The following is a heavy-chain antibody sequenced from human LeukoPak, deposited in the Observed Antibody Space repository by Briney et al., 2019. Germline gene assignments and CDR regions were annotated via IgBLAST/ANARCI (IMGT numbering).Heavy chain of an antibody. V-gene: IGHV5-51*01. J-gene: IGHJ4*02. CDR2: IYPGDSDT. CDR1: GYSFTSYW. CDR3: ARPYTAMGEYYFDY. Sequence: GESLKISCEGSGYSFTSYWIGWVRQMPGKGLEWMGIIYPGDSDTRYSPSFRGQVTISADKSISTTYLQWSSLKASDTAMYYCARPYTAMGEYYFDYWAQGTLVTVSS. D-gene: IGHD5-18*01.